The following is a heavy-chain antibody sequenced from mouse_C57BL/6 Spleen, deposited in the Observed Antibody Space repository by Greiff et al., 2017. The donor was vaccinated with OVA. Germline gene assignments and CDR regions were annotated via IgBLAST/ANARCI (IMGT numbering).Heavy chain of an antibody. D-gene: IGHD1-1*01. J-gene: IGHJ3*01. Sequence: EVKVVESGGGLVQPGGSMKLSCVASGFTFSNYWMNWVRQSPEKGLEWVAQIRLKSDNYATHYAESVKGRFTISRDDSKSSVYLQMNNLRAEDTGIYYCTLCYYGSSPWFAYWGQGTLVTVSA. CDR2: IRLKSDNYAT. CDR3: TLCYYGSSPWFAY. V-gene: IGHV6-3*01. CDR1: GFTFSNYW.